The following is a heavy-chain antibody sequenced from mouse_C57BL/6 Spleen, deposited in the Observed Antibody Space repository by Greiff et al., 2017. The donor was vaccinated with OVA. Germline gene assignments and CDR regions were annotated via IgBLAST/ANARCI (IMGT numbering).Heavy chain of an antibody. V-gene: IGHV1-4*01. Sequence: QVQLKESGAELARPGASVKLSCKASGYTFTSYTMHWVKQRPGQGLEWLGYINPSSGYTKYNQTFKDKATLTADKSSSTAYMQLSSLTSEDSAVYYCARLEYYSSSLYYFDYWGQGTTLTVSS. CDR1: GYTFTSYT. D-gene: IGHD1-1*01. CDR3: ARLEYYSSSLYYFDY. CDR2: INPSSGYT. J-gene: IGHJ2*01.